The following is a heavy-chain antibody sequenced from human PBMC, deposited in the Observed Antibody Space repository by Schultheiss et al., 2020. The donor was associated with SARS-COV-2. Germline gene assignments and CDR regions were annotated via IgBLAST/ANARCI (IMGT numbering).Heavy chain of an antibody. V-gene: IGHV3-23*01. Sequence: GGSLRLSCAASGFTFSTYAMTWVRQAPGKGLEWVSAITGDGSTTYYADSMKGRFTISRDNSKNSLYLQMNSLRAEDTAVYYCARGGSYWGQGTLVTVSS. D-gene: IGHD1-26*01. CDR2: ITGDGSTT. CDR3: ARGGSY. J-gene: IGHJ4*02. CDR1: GFTFSTYA.